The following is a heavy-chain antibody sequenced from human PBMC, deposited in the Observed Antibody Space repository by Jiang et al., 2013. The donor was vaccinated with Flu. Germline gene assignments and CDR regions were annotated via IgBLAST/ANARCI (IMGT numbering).Heavy chain of an antibody. V-gene: IGHV4-34*01. CDR2: INHSGST. CDR1: GGSFSGYY. CDR3: ARRAGTTGTTSIDY. D-gene: IGHD1-7*01. Sequence: LLKPSETLSLTCAVYGGSFSGYYWSWIRQPPGKGLEWIGEINHSGSTNYNPSLKSRVTISVDTSKNQFSLKLSSVTAADTAVYYCARRAGTTGTTSIDYWGQGTLVTVSS. J-gene: IGHJ4*02.